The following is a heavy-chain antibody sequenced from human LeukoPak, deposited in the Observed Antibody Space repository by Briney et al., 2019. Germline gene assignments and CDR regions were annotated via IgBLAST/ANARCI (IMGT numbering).Heavy chain of an antibody. Sequence: AGGSLRLPCAASGFTFDDYVMNWVRQAPGKGLEWVSGISWNSGTIGYADSVKGRFTISRDNAKNSLYLQMNSLRAEDTALYYCAKDKFPLRLIAAAGVDYWGQGTLVTVSS. CDR2: ISWNSGTI. V-gene: IGHV3-9*01. CDR1: GFTFDDYV. D-gene: IGHD6-13*01. CDR3: AKDKFPLRLIAAAGVDY. J-gene: IGHJ4*02.